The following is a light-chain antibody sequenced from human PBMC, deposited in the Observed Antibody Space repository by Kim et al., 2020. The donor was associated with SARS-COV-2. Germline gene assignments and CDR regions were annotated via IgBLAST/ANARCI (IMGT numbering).Light chain of an antibody. CDR1: HDIRND. CDR2: GAS. CDR3: LQHNSYPIT. V-gene: IGKV1-17*01. Sequence: ASVGDRVTITCRASHDIRNDLGWYQQSPVRAPKRLIYGASSLQSGVPSRFSGSGSGTEFTLTISSLQPEDFATYFCLQHNSYPITFGQGTRLEIK. J-gene: IGKJ5*01.